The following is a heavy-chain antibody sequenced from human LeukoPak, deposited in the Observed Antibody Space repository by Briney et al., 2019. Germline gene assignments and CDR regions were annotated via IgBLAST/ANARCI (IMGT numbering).Heavy chain of an antibody. Sequence: SETLSLTCTVSGGSISNYFWSWIRQPAGKGLEWVGRIYSSGATNYNPSLKSRVTISVDTSKNQFSLTLSSVTAADTAVYYCARDSSGDGYSSGYHWGQGTLVTVSS. CDR2: IYSSGAT. CDR3: ARDSSGDGYSSGYH. D-gene: IGHD6-25*01. V-gene: IGHV4-4*07. J-gene: IGHJ5*02. CDR1: GGSISNYF.